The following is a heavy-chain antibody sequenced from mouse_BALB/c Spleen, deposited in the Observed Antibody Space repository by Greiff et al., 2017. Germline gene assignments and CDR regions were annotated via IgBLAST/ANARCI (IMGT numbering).Heavy chain of an antibody. CDR1: GYSITSDYA. Sequence: EVQGVESGPGLVKPSQSLSLTCTVTGYSITSDYAWNWIRQFPGNKLEWMGYISYSGSTSYNPSLKSRISITRDTSKNQFFLQLNSVTTEDTATYYCARSSIYYYGSSYDYAMDYWGQGTSVTVAS. D-gene: IGHD1-1*01. V-gene: IGHV3-2*02. J-gene: IGHJ4*01. CDR2: ISYSGST. CDR3: ARSSIYYYGSSYDYAMDY.